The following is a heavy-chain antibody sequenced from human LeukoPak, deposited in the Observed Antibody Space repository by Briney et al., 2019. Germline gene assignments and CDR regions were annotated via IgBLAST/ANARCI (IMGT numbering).Heavy chain of an antibody. CDR3: ARDRGADVFDF. CDR1: GFTFSTYV. Sequence: GGSLRLSCAASGFTFSTYVMHWVRQAPGKGLEWVAVISFDGTNKYYADSVKGRFTISRDNSKNTLFLQMSRLRAEDTSVYYCARDRGADVFDFWGQGTLVTVSS. D-gene: IGHD3-16*01. CDR2: ISFDGTNK. V-gene: IGHV3-30-3*01. J-gene: IGHJ4*02.